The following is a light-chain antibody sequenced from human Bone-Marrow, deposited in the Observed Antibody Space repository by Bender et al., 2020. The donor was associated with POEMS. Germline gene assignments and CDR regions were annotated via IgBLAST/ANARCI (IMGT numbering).Light chain of an antibody. V-gene: IGLV1-44*01. Sequence: QSVLTQPPSASGTPGQRVTISCSGGSSNIGAHAVNWYQHLPGTAPKLLIYSNHRRPSEVPDRFSGSRSGTAASLAISGLQSEDEGDYYCAVWEDSLNGWVFGGGTKLSV. J-gene: IGLJ3*02. CDR2: SNH. CDR3: AVWEDSLNGWV. CDR1: SSNIGAHA.